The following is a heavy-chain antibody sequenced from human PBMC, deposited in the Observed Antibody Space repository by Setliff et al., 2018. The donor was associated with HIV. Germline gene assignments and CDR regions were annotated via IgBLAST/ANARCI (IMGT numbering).Heavy chain of an antibody. CDR1: GGSISSGNW. V-gene: IGHV4-4*02. Sequence: PSETLSLTCAVTGGSISSGNWWSWVRQPPGKRLEWIGEIYHSGSINYNPSLKSRVTISVDKSKNQFSLNLSSVTAADTAVYYCASRNLEMATITSYFDYWGQGTLVTVSS. CDR3: ASRNLEMATITSYFDY. CDR2: IYHSGSI. J-gene: IGHJ4*02. D-gene: IGHD5-12*01.